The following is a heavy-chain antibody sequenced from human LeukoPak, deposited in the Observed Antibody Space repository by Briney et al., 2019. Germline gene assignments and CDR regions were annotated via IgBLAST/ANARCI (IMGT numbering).Heavy chain of an antibody. CDR1: GYTFTGYY. V-gene: IGHV1-2*02. Sequence: GASVKFSCKASGYTFTGYYMHWVRQAPGQGLEWMGWINPNSGGTNYAQKFQGRVTMTRDTSISTAYMELSRLRSDDTAVYYCARGPTVTTNYYYYYMDVWGKGTTVTVSS. D-gene: IGHD4-11*01. CDR3: ARGPTVTTNYYYYYMDV. CDR2: INPNSGGT. J-gene: IGHJ6*03.